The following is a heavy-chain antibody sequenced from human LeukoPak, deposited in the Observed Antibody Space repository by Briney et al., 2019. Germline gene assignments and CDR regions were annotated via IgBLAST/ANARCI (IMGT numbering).Heavy chain of an antibody. V-gene: IGHV3-72*01. CDR3: ARDYGDLGYFPSY. D-gene: IGHD3-22*01. CDR2: TRNKANNYTT. J-gene: IGHJ4*02. CDR1: GFTFSDHY. Sequence: GGSLRLSCAASGFTFSDHYMDWVRHAPGNWREWVCRTRNKANNYTTEYSAAVKGRFTISRDDSKNSLYLQMNSLKTEDTAVYYCARDYGDLGYFPSYWGQGTLVTVSS.